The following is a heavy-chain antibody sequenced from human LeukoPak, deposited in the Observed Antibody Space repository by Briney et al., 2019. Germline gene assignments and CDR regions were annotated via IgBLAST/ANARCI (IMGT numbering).Heavy chain of an antibody. D-gene: IGHD2-2*01. J-gene: IGHJ4*02. V-gene: IGHV4-30-2*01. CDR3: ARGGFRCSSANCYPDAFDY. Sequence: PSQTLSLTCTVSGGSISSGGYYWSWIRQPPGKGLEWIGYIYHSGSTYSNPSLKSRVTISLDRSQNQFSLKLNSVTPADTAVYYCARGGFRCSSANCYPDAFDYWGQGTLVTVSS. CDR2: IYHSGST. CDR1: GGSISSGGYY.